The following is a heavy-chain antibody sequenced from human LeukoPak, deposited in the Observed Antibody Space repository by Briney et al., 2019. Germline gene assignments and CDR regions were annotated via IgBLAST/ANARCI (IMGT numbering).Heavy chain of an antibody. CDR2: INHSGST. CDR1: GGSFSGYY. J-gene: IGHJ1*01. CDR3: ARALRYVWFQH. V-gene: IGHV4-34*01. Sequence: SETLSLTCAVYGGSFSGYYWSWIRQPPGKGLEWIGQINHSGSTNYNPSLESRVTMSVDTSKNQFSLRLSSVTAADTAVYYCARALRYVWFQHWGQGTLVTASS. D-gene: IGHD3-16*01.